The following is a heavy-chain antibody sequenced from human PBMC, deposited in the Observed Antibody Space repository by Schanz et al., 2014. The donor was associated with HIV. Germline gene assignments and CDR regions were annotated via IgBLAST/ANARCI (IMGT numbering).Heavy chain of an antibody. Sequence: QVQIQESGPGLVKPLEPLSLTCTVSGDSIISGDYYWTWIRQHPGKGLEWIGYIYYSGNTHYNPSLRGRLTISVDTSKNQFSLEVNSVTAADTAVYYCAREDVSNWSFDLWGRGTLVSVSS. CDR1: GDSIISGDYY. CDR3: AREDVSNWSFDL. CDR2: IYYSGNT. D-gene: IGHD3-10*02. V-gene: IGHV4-31*03. J-gene: IGHJ2*01.